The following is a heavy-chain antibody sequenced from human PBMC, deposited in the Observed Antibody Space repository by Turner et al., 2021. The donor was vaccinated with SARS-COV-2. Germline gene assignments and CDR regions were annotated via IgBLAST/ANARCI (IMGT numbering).Heavy chain of an antibody. CDR1: GFTFSSYS. CDR2: ISSSSSYI. Sequence: EVQLVESGGGLVKPGGSLRLSCAASGFTFSSYSMNWVRQAPWKGLEWVSSISSSSSYIYYADSVKGRFTISRDNAKNSLYLQMNSLRAEDTAFYYCARLHYYDSRGYYPQAFDIWGQGTMVTVSS. J-gene: IGHJ3*02. D-gene: IGHD3-22*01. V-gene: IGHV3-21*01. CDR3: ARLHYYDSRGYYPQAFDI.